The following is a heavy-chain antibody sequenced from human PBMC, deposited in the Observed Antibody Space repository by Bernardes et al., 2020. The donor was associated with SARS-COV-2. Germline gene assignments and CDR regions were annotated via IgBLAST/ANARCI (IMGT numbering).Heavy chain of an antibody. J-gene: IGHJ6*04. CDR1: GYTLTELS. CDR3: ATAAVVVVPAANYPNYYYYYGMDV. CDR2: FDPEDGET. Sequence: ASVKVSCKVSGYTLTELSMHWVRQAPGKGLEWMGGFDPEDGETIYAQKFQGRVTMTEDTSTDTAYMELSSLRSEDTAVYYCATAAVVVVPAANYPNYYYYYGMDVWGKGTTVTVSS. V-gene: IGHV1-24*01. D-gene: IGHD2-2*01.